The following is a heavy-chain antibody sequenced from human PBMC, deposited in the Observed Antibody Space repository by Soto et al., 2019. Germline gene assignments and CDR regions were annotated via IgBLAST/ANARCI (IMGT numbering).Heavy chain of an antibody. Sequence: DVQLWESGGGLVQPGGSLRLSCAASGFSFGSYALSWVRQAPGKGLEWVSTISGSDGKTFYADSVKGRFSISRDTSQSTLYLQMNSLRADDTAMYYCARWSYLDYWDQGTRVTVSS. D-gene: IGHD3-3*01. V-gene: IGHV3-23*01. CDR3: ARWSYLDY. CDR1: GFSFGSYA. CDR2: ISGSDGKT. J-gene: IGHJ4*02.